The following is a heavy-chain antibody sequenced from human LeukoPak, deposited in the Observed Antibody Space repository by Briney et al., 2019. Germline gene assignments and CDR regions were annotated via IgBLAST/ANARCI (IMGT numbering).Heavy chain of an antibody. CDR2: ISDNGGRT. CDR3: ARQVFGSSGSFYHFDY. Sequence: EPGGSLRLSCAASAFSFSTYAMSWVPQAPGKGLKWVSSISDNGGRTYFADSVNGRFTISRDNSKNTLYLQLDSLRAEDTAVYYCARQVFGSSGSFYHFDYWGQGALVTVSS. V-gene: IGHV3-23*01. D-gene: IGHD3-22*01. J-gene: IGHJ4*02. CDR1: AFSFSTYA.